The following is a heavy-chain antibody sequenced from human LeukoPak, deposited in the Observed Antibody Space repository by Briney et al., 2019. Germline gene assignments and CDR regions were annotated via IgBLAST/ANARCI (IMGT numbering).Heavy chain of an antibody. D-gene: IGHD6-6*01. CDR2: IRYDGSNK. J-gene: IGHJ6*03. CDR3: ARADSSIAARLSRSSIFNYYYYMDV. CDR1: GFTFSSYG. Sequence: GGSLRLSCAASGFTFSSYGMHWVRQAPGKGLEWVAFIRYDGSNKYYADSAKGRFTISRDNSKNTLNLQMNSLRAEDTAVYYCARADSSIAARLSRSSIFNYYYYMDVWGKGTTVTVSS. V-gene: IGHV3-30*02.